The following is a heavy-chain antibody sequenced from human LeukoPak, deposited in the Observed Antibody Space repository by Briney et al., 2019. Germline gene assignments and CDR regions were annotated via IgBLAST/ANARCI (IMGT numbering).Heavy chain of an antibody. CDR2: ISGSGGST. CDR1: GFTFSSYA. J-gene: IGHJ4*02. Sequence: GGSLRLSCAASGFTFSSYAMSWVRQAPGKGLEWVSAISGSGGSTYYADSVKGRFTISRDNPKNTLYLQMNSLRAEDTAVYYCAKEGLWFGELPMGYWGQGTLVTVSS. D-gene: IGHD3-10*01. CDR3: AKEGLWFGELPMGY. V-gene: IGHV3-23*01.